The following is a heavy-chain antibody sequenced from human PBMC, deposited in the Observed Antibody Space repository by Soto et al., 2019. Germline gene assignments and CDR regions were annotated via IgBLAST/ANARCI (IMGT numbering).Heavy chain of an antibody. J-gene: IGHJ5*02. CDR3: ARGDYYGHWFDP. V-gene: IGHV4-30-2*01. CDR2: IYHSGST. Sequence: PSETLSLTCAVSGGSISSGGYSWSWIRQPPGKGLEWIGYIYHSGSTYYNPSLKSRVTISVDRSKNQFSLKLSSVTAADTAVYYCARGDYYGHWFDPWGQGTLVTVSS. D-gene: IGHD3-10*01. CDR1: GGSISSGGYS.